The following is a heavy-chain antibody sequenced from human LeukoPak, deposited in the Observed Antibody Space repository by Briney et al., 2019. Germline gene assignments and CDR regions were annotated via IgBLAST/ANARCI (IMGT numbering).Heavy chain of an antibody. V-gene: IGHV3-48*03. CDR2: ITDSGRTI. J-gene: IGHJ6*03. Sequence: GGSLRLSCAASGFTFSTYEMNWVRQAPGKGLEWVSYITDSGRTIYYADSVKGRFTISRDNAKNSLFLQMNSLRAEDTAVYYCARGEVVTASLPDYFYYYMDVWGKGTTVTISS. CDR1: GFTFSTYE. CDR3: ARGEVVTASLPDYFYYYMDV. D-gene: IGHD2-21*02.